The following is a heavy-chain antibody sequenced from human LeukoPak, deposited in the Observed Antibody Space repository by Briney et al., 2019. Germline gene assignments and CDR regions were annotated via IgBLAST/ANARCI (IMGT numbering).Heavy chain of an antibody. V-gene: IGHV5-51*01. D-gene: IGHD4-23*01. CDR2: IYPGDSDT. Sequence: GESLKISCKGSGYSFTSYWIGWVRQMPGKGLEWMGIIYPGDSDTRYSPSFQGQVTISADKSISTAYLQWSSLKASDTAMYYCARHHYGGNFPYSWFDPWGQGTLVTVSS. CDR1: GYSFTSYW. J-gene: IGHJ5*02. CDR3: ARHHYGGNFPYSWFDP.